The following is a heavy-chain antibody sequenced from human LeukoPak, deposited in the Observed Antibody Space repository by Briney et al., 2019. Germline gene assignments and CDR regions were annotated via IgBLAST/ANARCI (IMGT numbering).Heavy chain of an antibody. D-gene: IGHD2-2*01. Sequence: ASVKVSCKASGGTFSSYAISWVRQAPGQGLEWMGRIIPILGIANYAQKFQGRVTITADKSTSTAYMELSSLRSEDTAVYYCARDRNSLTNCSSTSCPGGYWGQGTLVTVSS. CDR2: IIPILGIA. CDR1: GGTFSSYA. V-gene: IGHV1-69*04. CDR3: ARDRNSLTNCSSTSCPGGY. J-gene: IGHJ4*02.